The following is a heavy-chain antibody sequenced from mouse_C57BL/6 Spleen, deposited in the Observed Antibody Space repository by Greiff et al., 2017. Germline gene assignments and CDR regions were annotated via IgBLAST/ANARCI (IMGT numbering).Heavy chain of an antibody. CDR1: GYTFTSYW. D-gene: IGHD2-3*01. V-gene: IGHV1-64*01. J-gene: IGHJ4*01. CDR3: ARGIYDGYYDYYAMDY. Sequence: VQLQQPGAELVKPGASVKLSCKASGYTFTSYWMHWVKQRPGQGLEWIGMIHPNSGSTNYNEKFKSKATLTVDKSSSTAYMQLSSLTSEDSAVYYCARGIYDGYYDYYAMDYWGQGTSVTVSS. CDR2: IHPNSGST.